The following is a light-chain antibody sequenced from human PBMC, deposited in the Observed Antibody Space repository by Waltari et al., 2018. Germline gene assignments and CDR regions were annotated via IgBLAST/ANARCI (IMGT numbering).Light chain of an antibody. CDR1: SSDVGSYNL. Sequence: QSALTQPASVSGSPGQSITISCTGTSSDVGSYNLVSWFQRHPGKAPELLIYEGTNRHSGVSHRFSGSKSGNTASLPISGLQAEDEADYYCCSYAGGSTIIFGGGTKLTVL. V-gene: IGLV2-23*01. CDR3: CSYAGGSTII. J-gene: IGLJ2*01. CDR2: EGT.